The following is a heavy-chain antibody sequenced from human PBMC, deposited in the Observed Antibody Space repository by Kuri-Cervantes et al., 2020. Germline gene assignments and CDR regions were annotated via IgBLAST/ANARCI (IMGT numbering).Heavy chain of an antibody. CDR2: ISWNSGSI. J-gene: IGHJ3*02. Sequence: SLKISCAASGFTFSTSSMNWVRQAPGKGLEWVSGISWNSGSIGYADSVKGRFTISRDNAKNSLYLQMNSLRAEDTALYYCAKALNTIFEEVHDAFDIWGQGTMVTVSS. CDR1: GFTFSTSS. D-gene: IGHD3-3*01. V-gene: IGHV3-9*01. CDR3: AKALNTIFEEVHDAFDI.